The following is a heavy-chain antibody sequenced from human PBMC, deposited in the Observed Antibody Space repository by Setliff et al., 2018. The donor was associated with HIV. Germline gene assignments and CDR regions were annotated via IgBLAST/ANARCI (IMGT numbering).Heavy chain of an antibody. CDR3: ATLGVAVTGTVDY. J-gene: IGHJ4*02. D-gene: IGHD6-19*01. V-gene: IGHV1-3*01. CDR1: GYTFINYA. CDR2: INSDKGNT. Sequence: ASVKVSCKASGYTFINYAIHWVRQAPGHRLEWMGWINSDKGNTKYSQKFQGRITITGDTSASTAYIEVSSLKSEDTAVYYCATLGVAVTGTVDYWGQGTLVTVSS.